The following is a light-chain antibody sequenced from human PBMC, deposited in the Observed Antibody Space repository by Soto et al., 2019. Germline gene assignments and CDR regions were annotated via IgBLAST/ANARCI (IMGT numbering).Light chain of an antibody. V-gene: IGKV3-20*01. CDR2: GAS. Sequence: EIVLTHSPGTLYLSQGERATLSCRASPSVSSSYLAWYQQKPGQAPRLLLYGASSKATGIPDRFSGRGSGTDFTLTISRLESEDFAVYYCQQYGSSPPYTCGQGTKLEIK. CDR3: QQYGSSPPYT. J-gene: IGKJ2*01. CDR1: PSVSSSY.